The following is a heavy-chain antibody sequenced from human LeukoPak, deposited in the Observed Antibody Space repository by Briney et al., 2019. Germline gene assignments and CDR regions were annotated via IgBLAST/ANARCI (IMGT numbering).Heavy chain of an antibody. V-gene: IGHV3-23*01. Sequence: GGSLRLSCAASGFTFSSYAMSWVRQAPGKGLEWVSAISGSGGRTYYADSVKGRFTISRDNSKNTLYLQMNSLRAEDTAVYYCAKGQYYYDSSGYSRRWFDPWGQGILVTVSS. J-gene: IGHJ5*02. D-gene: IGHD3-22*01. CDR1: GFTFSSYA. CDR3: AKGQYYYDSSGYSRRWFDP. CDR2: ISGSGGRT.